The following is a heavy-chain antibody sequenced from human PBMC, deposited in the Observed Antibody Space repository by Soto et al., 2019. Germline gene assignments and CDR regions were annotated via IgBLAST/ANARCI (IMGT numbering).Heavy chain of an antibody. J-gene: IGHJ3*01. CDR3: ARETRGVLNAFDL. Sequence: EVQLVESGGGLVQPGGSLRLSCAASGFTFGDYWMHWVRQSPQKGLVWLSLITNDGSTTPYADSVKGRFTVSRDNAKNTLSRQMNTLRTEDTAVYFCARETRGVLNAFDLWGQGTMVTVS. CDR2: ITNDGSTT. D-gene: IGHD3-10*01. CDR1: GFTFGDYW. V-gene: IGHV3-74*01.